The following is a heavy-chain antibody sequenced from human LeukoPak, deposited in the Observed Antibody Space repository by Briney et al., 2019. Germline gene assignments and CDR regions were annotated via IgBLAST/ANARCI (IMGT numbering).Heavy chain of an antibody. CDR1: GFTFSDYW. Sequence: PGGSLRLSCAASGFTFSDYWMHWVRQAPGKGLVWVSRISSDGSRVTYADSVKGRFTISRDNAKNTLYLQMNSLRAEDTAVYYCASNLNYDFWSGPYYYYMDVWGKGTTVTVSS. D-gene: IGHD3-3*01. CDR3: ASNLNYDFWSGPYYYYMDV. J-gene: IGHJ6*03. V-gene: IGHV3-74*01. CDR2: ISSDGSRV.